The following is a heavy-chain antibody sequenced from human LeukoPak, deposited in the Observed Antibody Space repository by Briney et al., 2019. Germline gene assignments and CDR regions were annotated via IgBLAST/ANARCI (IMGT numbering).Heavy chain of an antibody. CDR1: GFTFSSYS. CDR3: ARAPSYYYDSSGYYYN. D-gene: IGHD3-22*01. V-gene: IGHV3-21*01. CDR2: ISSSSSYI. Sequence: GGSLRLSCAASGFTFSSYSMNWVRQAPGKGLEWVSSISSSSSYIYYADSVKGRFTISRDNAKNSLYLQMNSLRAEDTAVYYCARAPSYYYDSSGYYYNWGQGTLDTVSS. J-gene: IGHJ4*02.